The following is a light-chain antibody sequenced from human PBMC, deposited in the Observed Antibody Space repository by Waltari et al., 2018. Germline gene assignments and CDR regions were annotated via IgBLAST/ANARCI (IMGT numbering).Light chain of an antibody. CDR2: SGS. V-gene: IGKV2-28*01. Sequence: DIVMTLSPLSLAVAPGGPASISCRSTPSLLLTDGRNFLGCYLHQPGQPPQLLIFSGSNRASGVPDRFSGSGAGTDVTLKSSRVKAEDVGVYYCVQVRETPQTFGQGTKLEIK. J-gene: IGKJ2*01. CDR1: PSLLLTDGRNF. CDR3: VQVRETPQT.